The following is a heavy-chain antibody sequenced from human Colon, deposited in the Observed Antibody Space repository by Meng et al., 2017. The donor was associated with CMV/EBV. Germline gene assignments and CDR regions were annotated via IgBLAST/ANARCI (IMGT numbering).Heavy chain of an antibody. CDR3: ARRLQGNWFDP. CDR2: INPNSGVT. CDR1: GYPFIGHV. V-gene: IGHV1-2*02. J-gene: IGHJ5*02. Sequence: CKASGYPFIGHVIHWVRQAPGQGLEWMGWINPNSGVTSYAQQFQGRVSMTSDTSITTVYMELSSLKSDDTAFYYCARRLQGNWFDPWGQGTLVTVSS. D-gene: IGHD4-11*01.